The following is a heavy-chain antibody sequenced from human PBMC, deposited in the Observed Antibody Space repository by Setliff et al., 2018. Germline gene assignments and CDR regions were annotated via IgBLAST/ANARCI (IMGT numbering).Heavy chain of an antibody. V-gene: IGHV3-53*04. CDR2: IHSGGGT. D-gene: IGHD3-3*01. CDR3: ARAGTVGERIAGWDS. CDR1: GFSVGSTY. J-gene: IGHJ4*02. Sequence: PGGSLILSCVASGFSVGSTYMTWVRQAPGKGLEWVSVIHSGGGTDYLDSLRGRFTISKSNSRNTVYLQLNGLRVEDTAVYFCARAGTVGERIAGWDSWGPGTLVTVSS.